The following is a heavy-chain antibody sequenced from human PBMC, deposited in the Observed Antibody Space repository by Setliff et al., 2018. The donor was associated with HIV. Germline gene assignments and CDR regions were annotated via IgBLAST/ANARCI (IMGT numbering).Heavy chain of an antibody. CDR1: GYTFTVYY. Sequence: ASVKVSCKASGYTFTVYYMHWVRQAPGQGLEWMGWIKPNSGGTNYAQKFQGRVTMTRDTSISTAYMDLSRLRSDDTAVYYCARDHGMWDYGGNFLLREYFHHWGQGTLVTVSS. CDR3: ARDHGMWDYGGNFLLREYFHH. V-gene: IGHV1-2*02. CDR2: IKPNSGGT. D-gene: IGHD4-17*01. J-gene: IGHJ1*01.